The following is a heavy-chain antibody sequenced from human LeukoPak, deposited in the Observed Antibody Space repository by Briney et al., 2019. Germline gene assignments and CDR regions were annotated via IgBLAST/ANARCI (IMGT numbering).Heavy chain of an antibody. V-gene: IGHV4-4*09. J-gene: IGHJ5*02. CDR3: AGGFWSGYYTS. D-gene: IGHD3-3*01. CDR2: IYTSGST. Sequence: SETLSLTCTVSGDSISSYYWTWIRQPPGKGLEWIGYIYTSGSTNYNPSLKNRLTISVDTSKNQFSLKLSSVTAADTAVYYCAGGFWSGYYTSWGQGTLVTVSS. CDR1: GDSISSYY.